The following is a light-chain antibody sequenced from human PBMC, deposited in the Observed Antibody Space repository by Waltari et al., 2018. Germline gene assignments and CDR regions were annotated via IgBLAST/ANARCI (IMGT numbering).Light chain of an antibody. CDR1: SSNIGSNT. CDR2: SNN. J-gene: IGLJ1*01. Sequence: QSVLTQPPSASGTPGQRVTISCSGSSSNIGSNTVNWYQQLPGTAPKLRIYSNNQRPSGVPDRFSGSKSGSSASLAFIGLQSEDEAYYYFAACDYILAYVFGTGTIVTVL. V-gene: IGLV1-44*01. CDR3: AACDYILAYV.